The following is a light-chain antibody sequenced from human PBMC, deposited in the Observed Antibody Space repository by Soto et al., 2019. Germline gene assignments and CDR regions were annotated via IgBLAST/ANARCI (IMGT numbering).Light chain of an antibody. V-gene: IGKV3-15*01. J-gene: IGKJ4*01. CDR3: QQYNNWPLN. CDR1: QSVNSN. Sequence: EIVMTQSPATLSVSPVEIATLSFRASQSVNSNLAWYQQKPGQAPRLLIYGASTRATGIPARFSGSGSETEFTLTISSLQSEDFAVYYCQQYNNWPLNCGGGTKGDIK. CDR2: GAS.